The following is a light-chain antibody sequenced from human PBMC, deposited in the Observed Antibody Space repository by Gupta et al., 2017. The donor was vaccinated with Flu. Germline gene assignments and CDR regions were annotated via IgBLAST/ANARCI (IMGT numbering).Light chain of an antibody. Sequence: VFTQSPGTLSLPPGERATLSCRASQTRSSSFLGWYQKKPGQAPRFLCDGASTRAAGSPEWCGGRGAGNVCKTTSSRMQTDDGACYFGQQYGGAPRTFGQGTKLEIK. CDR2: GAS. CDR3: QQYGGAPRT. CDR1: QTRSSSF. J-gene: IGKJ2*01. V-gene: IGKV3-20*01.